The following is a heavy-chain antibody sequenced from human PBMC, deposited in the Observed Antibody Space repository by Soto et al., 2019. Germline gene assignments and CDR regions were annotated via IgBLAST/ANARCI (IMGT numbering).Heavy chain of an antibody. V-gene: IGHV1-69*01. D-gene: IGHD2-21*02. Sequence: QVQLVQSGAEVKKPGSSVKVSCKASGGTFSSYAISWVRQAPGQGLEWMGGIIPIFGTANYAQKFQGRVTITADESTSTAYMKLSSLRSEDTAVYYCAKLDGGNSVGNGAFDIWGQGTMVTVSS. CDR2: IIPIFGTA. CDR3: AKLDGGNSVGNGAFDI. J-gene: IGHJ3*02. CDR1: GGTFSSYA.